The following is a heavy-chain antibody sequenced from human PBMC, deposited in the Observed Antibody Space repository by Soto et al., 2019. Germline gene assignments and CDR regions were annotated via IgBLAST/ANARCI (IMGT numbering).Heavy chain of an antibody. Sequence: PVGSLRLSCAASGFTFSSYGMHWVRQAPGKGLEWVAVISYDGSNKYYGDSVKGRFTISRDNSKNTLYLQMNSLRAEDTPVYYCAKVIRVYYYSVGIDPWGQGTMVTVSS. CDR2: ISYDGSNK. V-gene: IGHV3-30*18. D-gene: IGHD3-22*01. CDR3: AKVIRVYYYSVGIDP. J-gene: IGHJ5*02. CDR1: GFTFSSYG.